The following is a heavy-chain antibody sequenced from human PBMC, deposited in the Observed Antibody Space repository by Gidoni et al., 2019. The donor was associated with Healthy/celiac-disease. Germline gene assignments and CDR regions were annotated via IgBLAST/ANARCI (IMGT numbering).Heavy chain of an antibody. CDR1: GYSFTSSW. D-gene: IGHD3-22*01. CDR3: ARLGSSLDYDSSGYEDRDY. V-gene: IGHV5-10-1*03. J-gene: IGHJ4*02. CDR2: IDPSDSYT. Sequence: EVQLVQSGAEVKKPGASLRISCKGSGYSFTSSWTSWVRQMPGKGREWMGRIDPSDSYTNYSPSFQGHVTISADKSISTAYLQWSSLKASDTAMYYCARLGSSLDYDSSGYEDRDYWGQGTLVTVSS.